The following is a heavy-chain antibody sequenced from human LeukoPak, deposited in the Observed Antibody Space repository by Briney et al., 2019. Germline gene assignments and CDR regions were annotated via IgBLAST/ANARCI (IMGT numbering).Heavy chain of an antibody. CDR2: IYYSGST. D-gene: IGHD3-22*01. CDR3: ARRSGYYYYGYYFDY. Sequence: PSETLSLTCTVSGGSISSSSYYWGWIRQPPGKGLEWIGSIYYSGSTYYNPSLKSRVTISVDTSKNQFSLKLSSVTAADTAVYYCARRSGYYYYGYYFDYWGLGTLVTVSS. CDR1: GGSISSSSYY. V-gene: IGHV4-39*01. J-gene: IGHJ4*02.